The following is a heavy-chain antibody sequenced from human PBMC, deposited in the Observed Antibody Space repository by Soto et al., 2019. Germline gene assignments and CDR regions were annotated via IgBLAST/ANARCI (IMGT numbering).Heavy chain of an antibody. CDR1: GFTFGNYA. D-gene: IGHD2-2*01. Sequence: EVQLLDSGGGLAQPGGSLRLSCAASGFTFGNYAMNWVRQAPGKGLEWVSTVSGNGAVTYYADSVKGRFTISRDNSRSTLYLQMNNLRAEETAIYFCAKVPASLKTFDYWGQGTLVTVSS. CDR3: AKVPASLKTFDY. CDR2: VSGNGAVT. V-gene: IGHV3-23*01. J-gene: IGHJ4*02.